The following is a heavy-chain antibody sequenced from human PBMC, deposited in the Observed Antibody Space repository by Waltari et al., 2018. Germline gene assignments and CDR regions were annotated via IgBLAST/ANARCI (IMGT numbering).Heavy chain of an antibody. CDR3: ASVPERVWFGEQLP. V-gene: IGHV1-3*01. D-gene: IGHD3-10*01. J-gene: IGHJ5*02. CDR1: GYPFTSYA. CDR2: INAGNGNT. Sequence: QVQLVQSGAEVKKPGASVKVSCKASGYPFTSYAMHWVRQAPGQRLEWMGWINAGNGNTKYSQKFQGRVTITRDTSASTAYMELSSLRSEDTAVYYCASVPERVWFGEQLPWGQGTLVTVSS.